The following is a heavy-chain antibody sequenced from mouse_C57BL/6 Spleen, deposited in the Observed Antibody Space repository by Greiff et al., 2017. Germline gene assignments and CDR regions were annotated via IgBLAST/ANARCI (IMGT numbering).Heavy chain of an antibody. Sequence: EVHLVESGGGLVKPGGSLKLSCAASGFTFSDYGMHWVRQAPEKGLEWVAYISSGSSTIYYADTVKGRFTISRNNAKNTLFLQMTSLRSEDTAMYYCARDYYGSPDYWGQGTTLTVSS. J-gene: IGHJ2*01. V-gene: IGHV5-17*01. CDR2: ISSGSSTI. CDR1: GFTFSDYG. D-gene: IGHD1-1*01. CDR3: ARDYYGSPDY.